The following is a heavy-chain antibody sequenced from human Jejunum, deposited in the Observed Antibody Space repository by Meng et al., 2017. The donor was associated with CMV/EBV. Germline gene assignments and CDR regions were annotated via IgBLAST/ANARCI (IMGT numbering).Heavy chain of an antibody. J-gene: IGHJ4*02. Sequence: SIRNLHWWSWSRQRPGKGQEWNGEVSTTENTNYKTSLKSRVTISGDRSKSQFYLKVNSVTAADTAVYYCERSRCTRTSCYTGTFDYWGQGTLVTVSS. D-gene: IGHD2-2*02. CDR1: SIRNLHW. CDR3: ERSRCTRTSCYTGTFDY. V-gene: IGHV4-4*02. CDR2: VSTTENT.